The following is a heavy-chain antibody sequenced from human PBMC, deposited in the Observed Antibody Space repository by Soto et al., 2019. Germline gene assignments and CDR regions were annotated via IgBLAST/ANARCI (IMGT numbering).Heavy chain of an antibody. CDR2: TYYRSKWYN. V-gene: IGHV6-1*01. CDR1: GDSVSSNSAA. CDR3: AREAGIALAGGNNWFDP. D-gene: IGHD6-19*01. Sequence: WQTLSLTCAISGDSVSSNSAAWNWIRQSPSRGLEWLGRTYYRSKWYNDYAVSVKSRITINPDTSKNQFSLQLNSVTPEDTAVYYCAREAGIALAGGNNWFDPWGQGNLVTVAS. J-gene: IGHJ5*02.